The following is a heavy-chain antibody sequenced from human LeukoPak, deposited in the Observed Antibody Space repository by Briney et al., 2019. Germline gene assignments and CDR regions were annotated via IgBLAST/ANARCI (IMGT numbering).Heavy chain of an antibody. CDR2: IYSRGNT. V-gene: IGHV4-39*02. D-gene: IGHD3-10*01. J-gene: IGHJ6*03. CDR3: ARDVKASVWFGELLPSWGYYYMDV. Sequence: SDTLSLTCTVSGASISSSSSYWGWIRQPPGKGLEWLGNIYSRGNTYYKPSLKSRVTISVDTSKNQFSLKLSSVTAADTAVYYCARDVKASVWFGELLPSWGYYYMDVWGKGTTVTISS. CDR1: GASISSSSSY.